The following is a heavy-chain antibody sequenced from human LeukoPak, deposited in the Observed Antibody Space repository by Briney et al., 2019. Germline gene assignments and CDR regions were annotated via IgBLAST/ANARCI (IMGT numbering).Heavy chain of an antibody. Sequence: TGGSLRLSCAASGFTFSSYGMHWVRQAPGKGLEWVAVISYDGSNKYYADSVKGRFTISRDNSKNTLYLQMNSLRAEDTAVYYCAKDRLLLWFGELSDYWGQGTLVTVSS. CDR1: GFTFSSYG. D-gene: IGHD3-10*01. V-gene: IGHV3-30*18. J-gene: IGHJ4*02. CDR3: AKDRLLLWFGELSDY. CDR2: ISYDGSNK.